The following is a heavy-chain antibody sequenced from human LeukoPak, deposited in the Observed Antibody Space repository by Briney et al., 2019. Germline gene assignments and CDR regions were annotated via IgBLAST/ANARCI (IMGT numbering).Heavy chain of an antibody. V-gene: IGHV3-64*02. J-gene: IGHJ4*02. Sequence: GRSLRLSCAVSAFTFSSYAMHWVRPAPGKGLEYVSAISSKGGSTFYADSVKGRFTISRDNSKNTLYLQMGSLRVEDMAVYYCARAADGYNYDYWGQGTLVTVSS. CDR2: ISSKGGST. D-gene: IGHD5-24*01. CDR1: AFTFSSYA. CDR3: ARAADGYNYDY.